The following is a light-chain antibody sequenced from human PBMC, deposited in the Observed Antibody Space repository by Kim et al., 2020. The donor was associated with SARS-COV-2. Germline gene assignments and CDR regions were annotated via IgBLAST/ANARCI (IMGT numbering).Light chain of an antibody. J-gene: IGKJ4*01. CDR1: QNIDTY. Sequence: EVVLTQSPATLSLSPGERATLSCRASQNIDTYLAWYQQKPGQPPRLLIHDASNRATGIPARFSGSGSATDFTLTISSLEPEDFAIYYCHQRSDWPEVTFGGGTKVDIK. V-gene: IGKV3-11*01. CDR3: HQRSDWPEVT. CDR2: DAS.